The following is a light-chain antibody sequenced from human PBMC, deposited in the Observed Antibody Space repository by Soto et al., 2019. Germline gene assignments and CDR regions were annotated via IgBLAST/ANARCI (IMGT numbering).Light chain of an antibody. J-gene: IGKJ4*01. CDR1: QSVSTN. Sequence: ETVMTQSPATLSVSPGERATLSCGASQSVSTNLAWYQQKPGQVPRLLIYGASTRSSDIPARFSGSGSVTEFTLTISSLLSEDFAVYYCQQYNEWPLTFGGGTKVEIE. CDR2: GAS. V-gene: IGKV3-15*01. CDR3: QQYNEWPLT.